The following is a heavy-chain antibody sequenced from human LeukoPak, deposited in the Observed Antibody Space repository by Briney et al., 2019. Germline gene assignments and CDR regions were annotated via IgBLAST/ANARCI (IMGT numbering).Heavy chain of an antibody. D-gene: IGHD2-2*01. CDR1: GFTFSSYA. V-gene: IGHV3-23*01. CDR2: ISGSGGST. Sequence: GGSLRLSCAASGFTFSSYAMSWVRQTPGKGLEWVSAISGSGGSTYYADSVKGRFTISRDNSRNTLYLQTNSLRAEDTAVYYCAKRYCTSTSCSLFDYWGQGTLVTVSS. CDR3: AKRYCTSTSCSLFDY. J-gene: IGHJ4*02.